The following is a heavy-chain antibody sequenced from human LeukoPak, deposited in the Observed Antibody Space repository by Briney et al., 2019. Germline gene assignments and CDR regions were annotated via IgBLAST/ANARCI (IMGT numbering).Heavy chain of an antibody. Sequence: HPGGSLRLSSAASGFTFDDYAMHWVRQAPGKGLEWVSGISWNSGSIGYADSVKGRFTISRGNAKNSLYLQMNSLRAEDMALYYCAKAPGGPLLNLRTMGYFDLWGRGTLVTVSS. V-gene: IGHV3-9*03. CDR2: ISWNSGSI. CDR3: AKAPGGPLLNLRTMGYFDL. CDR1: GFTFDDYA. D-gene: IGHD3-10*01. J-gene: IGHJ2*01.